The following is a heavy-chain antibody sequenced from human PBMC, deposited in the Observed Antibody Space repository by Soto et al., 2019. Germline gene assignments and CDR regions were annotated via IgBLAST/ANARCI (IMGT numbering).Heavy chain of an antibody. CDR3: AKGSLVLRFLEWLLPHVDY. CDR2: ISGSGGST. J-gene: IGHJ4*02. Sequence: GGSLRLSCAASGFTCSSYAMSWVRQAPGKGLEWVSAISGSGGSTYYADSVKGRFTISRDNSKNTLYLQMNSLRAEDTAVYYCAKGSLVLRFLEWLLPHVDYWGQGTLVTVSS. V-gene: IGHV3-23*01. D-gene: IGHD3-3*01. CDR1: GFTCSSYA.